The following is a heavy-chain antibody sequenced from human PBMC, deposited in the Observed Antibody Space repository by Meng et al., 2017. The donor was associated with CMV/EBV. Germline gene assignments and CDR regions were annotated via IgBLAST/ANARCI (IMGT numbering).Heavy chain of an antibody. J-gene: IGHJ4*02. D-gene: IGHD3-3*01. Sequence: GESLKISCAASGFTFSSYSMNWVRQAPGKGLEWVSSISSSSSYIYYADSVKGRFTISRDNAKNSLYLQMNSLRAEDTAVYYCARVGRFLEWLDPEYYFDYWGQGTLVTVSS. CDR1: GFTFSSYS. CDR2: ISSSSSYI. CDR3: ARVGRFLEWLDPEYYFDY. V-gene: IGHV3-21*04.